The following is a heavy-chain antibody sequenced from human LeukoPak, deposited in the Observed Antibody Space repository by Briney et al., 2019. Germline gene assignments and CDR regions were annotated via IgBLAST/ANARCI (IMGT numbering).Heavy chain of an antibody. J-gene: IGHJ4*02. CDR1: GFTFTSSA. CDR3: ASFENTATKTRNDY. Sequence: SVKVSFKASGFTFTSSAMQWVRQARGQRREGIGWIVVGSGNTNYAQKFQERVTITRDMSTSTVYMELSSLRSEDTAVYYCASFENTATKTRNDYWGQGTLVTVSS. V-gene: IGHV1-58*02. CDR2: IVVGSGNT. D-gene: IGHD5-18*01.